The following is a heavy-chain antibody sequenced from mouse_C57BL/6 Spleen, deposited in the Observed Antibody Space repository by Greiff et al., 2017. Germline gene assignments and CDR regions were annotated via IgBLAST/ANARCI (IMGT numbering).Heavy chain of an antibody. CDR1: GYAFSSSW. D-gene: IGHD2-4*01. CDR3: ARYDYDGAY. J-gene: IGHJ3*01. Sequence: VQLQQSGPELVKPGASVKISCKASGYAFSSSWMNWVKQRPGKGLEWIGRIYPGDGDTNYNGKFKGKATLTADKSSSTAYMQLSSLTSEDSAVYFCARYDYDGAYWGQGTLVTV. V-gene: IGHV1-82*01. CDR2: IYPGDGDT.